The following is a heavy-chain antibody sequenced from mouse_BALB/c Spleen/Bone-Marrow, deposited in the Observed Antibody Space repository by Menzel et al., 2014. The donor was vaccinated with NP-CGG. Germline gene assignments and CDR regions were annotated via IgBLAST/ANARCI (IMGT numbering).Heavy chain of an antibody. J-gene: IGHJ3*01. V-gene: IGHV4-1*02. CDR2: INPESSTI. Sequence: EVMLVESGGGLVQPGGSLKLSCAASGFDFSRYWMSWVRQAPGKGLEWIGEINPESSTIKYTPSLKDKFIISRENAKNTLYLQMSKVRSEDTALYYWAPNWDRGFAYWGQGTLVTVSA. CDR1: GFDFSRYW. CDR3: APNWDRGFAY. D-gene: IGHD4-1*01.